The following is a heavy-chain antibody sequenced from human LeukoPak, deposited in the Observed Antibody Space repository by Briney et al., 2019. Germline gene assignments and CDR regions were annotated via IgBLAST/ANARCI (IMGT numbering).Heavy chain of an antibody. D-gene: IGHD2-21*01. J-gene: IGHJ3*02. CDR3: ARVFNDAFDI. Sequence: SETLSLTCTVSGGSISSGGYYWSWIRQHPGKGLEWIGYIYYSGSTYYNPSLKSRVTISVDTSKDQFSLKLSSVTAADTAVYYCARVFNDAFDIWGQGTMVTVSS. V-gene: IGHV4-31*03. CDR2: IYYSGST. CDR1: GGSISSGGYY.